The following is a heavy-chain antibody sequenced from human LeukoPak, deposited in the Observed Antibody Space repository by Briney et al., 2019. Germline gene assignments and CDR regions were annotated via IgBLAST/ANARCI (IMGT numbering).Heavy chain of an antibody. D-gene: IGHD6-13*01. V-gene: IGHV4-59*01. Sequence: SETLSLTCTVSGGSISSYYWSWIRQPPGKGLEWIGYIYYSGSTNYNPSLKSRVTISVDTSKNQFSLKLSSVTAADTAVYYCAREMYDRIAAAEEYYYYMDVWGKGTTVTVSS. J-gene: IGHJ6*03. CDR3: AREMYDRIAAAEEYYYYMDV. CDR2: IYYSGST. CDR1: GGSISSYY.